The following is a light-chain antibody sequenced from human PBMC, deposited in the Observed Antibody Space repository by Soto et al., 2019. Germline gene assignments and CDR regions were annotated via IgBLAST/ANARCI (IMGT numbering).Light chain of an antibody. Sequence: QSVLTQPASVSGSPGQSITISCSGTTTDVGGYNYVSWYQHHPGKAPQLIIYEVTKRPSGVSDRFSGSRSGYTASLTISGLQVEDEADYYCSSYASSRNFVFGTGTKVTVL. V-gene: IGLV2-14*01. CDR1: TTDVGGYNY. CDR2: EVT. J-gene: IGLJ1*01. CDR3: SSYASSRNFV.